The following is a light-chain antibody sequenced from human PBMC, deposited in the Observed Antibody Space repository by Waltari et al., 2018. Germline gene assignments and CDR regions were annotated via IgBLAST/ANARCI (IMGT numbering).Light chain of an antibody. CDR1: QSVSGY. V-gene: IGKV3-11*01. Sequence: EIVLTQSPATLSLSPGERVTLSCRASQSVSGYLAWYQQKPGQAPRLLIYAASNRAIGIPARFSGSGSGTDFTLTISSLEPEDLAVYYCQQRTNWPPTFGGGTKVEIK. J-gene: IGKJ4*01. CDR2: AAS. CDR3: QQRTNWPPT.